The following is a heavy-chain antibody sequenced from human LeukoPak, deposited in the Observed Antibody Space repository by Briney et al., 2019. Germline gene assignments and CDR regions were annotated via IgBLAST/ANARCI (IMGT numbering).Heavy chain of an antibody. CDR3: ARRDFWSGYYAVGAFDI. CDR1: GYSFSNYW. D-gene: IGHD3-3*01. V-gene: IGHV5-51*01. CDR2: IWPGDSDT. Sequence: GESLKISCKGSGYSFSNYWIGWVRQMPGKGLEWMEIIWPGDSDTRYNPSFQGQVTISVDKSISTAYLQWSSLKASDTAMYYCARRDFWSGYYAVGAFDIWGQGTMVTVSS. J-gene: IGHJ3*02.